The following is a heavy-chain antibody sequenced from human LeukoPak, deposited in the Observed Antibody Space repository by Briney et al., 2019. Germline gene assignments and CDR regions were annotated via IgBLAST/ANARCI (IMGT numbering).Heavy chain of an antibody. CDR3: VRRQWELQYFDL. Sequence: SETLSLTCTVSGGFISSYYWSWIRQPPRKGLERIGYIYYSRTTEYNPSLKSRVTISADTSKNQFSLKLNSVTAADTAVYYCVRRQWELQYFDLWGRGTLVAVSS. CDR1: GGFISSYY. V-gene: IGHV4-59*01. J-gene: IGHJ2*01. CDR2: IYYSRTT. D-gene: IGHD1-26*01.